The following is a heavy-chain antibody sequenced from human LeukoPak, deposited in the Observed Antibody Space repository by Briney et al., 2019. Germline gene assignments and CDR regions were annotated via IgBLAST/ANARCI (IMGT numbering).Heavy chain of an antibody. CDR1: GGSISSSSYY. J-gene: IGHJ3*02. V-gene: IGHV4-39*01. Sequence: SETLSLTCTVSGGSISSSSYYWGWLRQPPGKGLEWIGSIYYSGSTYYNPSLKSRVTISVDTSKNQFSLKLSSVTAADTAVYYCARHGREGSITMIVVVIDAFDIWGQGTMVTVSS. CDR2: IYYSGST. CDR3: ARHGREGSITMIVVVIDAFDI. D-gene: IGHD3-22*01.